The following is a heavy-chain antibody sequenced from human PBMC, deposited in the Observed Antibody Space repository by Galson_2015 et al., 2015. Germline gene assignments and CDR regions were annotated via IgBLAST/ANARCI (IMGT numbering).Heavy chain of an antibody. CDR1: GFTFSSYG. Sequence: SLRLSCAASGFTFSSYGMHWVRQAPGKGLEWVAVISYDGNNKYYADSVKGRFTISRDNSKNTLYLQMNSLRAEDTAVYYCARGGYSGYEYFDYWGRGTLVTVSS. J-gene: IGHJ4*02. V-gene: IGHV3-30*03. D-gene: IGHD5-12*01. CDR2: ISYDGNNK. CDR3: ARGGYSGYEYFDY.